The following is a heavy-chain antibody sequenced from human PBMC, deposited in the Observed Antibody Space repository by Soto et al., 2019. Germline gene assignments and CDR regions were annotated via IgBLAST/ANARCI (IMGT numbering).Heavy chain of an antibody. D-gene: IGHD6-13*01. CDR2: ISGYNGDT. CDR3: ARGGSSWSAEYYQH. Sequence: QVQLVQSGAEMKKPGASVKVSCKASGYTFSNYGLNWVRQAPGRGPEWMGWISGYNGDTKYSQTIQGRVTMTTDTSTSTAYMELRSLRSDDTAVYYCARGGSSWSAEYYQHWGQGTLVIVSS. CDR1: GYTFSNYG. V-gene: IGHV1-18*04. J-gene: IGHJ1*01.